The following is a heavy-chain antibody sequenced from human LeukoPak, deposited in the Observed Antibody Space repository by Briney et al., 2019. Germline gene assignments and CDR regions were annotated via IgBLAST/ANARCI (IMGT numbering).Heavy chain of an antibody. CDR3: ARSPWGGSSSVDFHR. Sequence: SETLSLTCTVSGGSISRGTYYWGWIRQPPGKGLEWMGYIYYSGNTNYNPSLKSRVTISIDTSKNQFSLRLSSVTAADTAVYYCARSPWGGSSSVDFHRWGQGTLVTVSS. J-gene: IGHJ1*01. D-gene: IGHD6-6*01. CDR2: IYYSGNT. V-gene: IGHV4-61*01. CDR1: GGSISRGTYY.